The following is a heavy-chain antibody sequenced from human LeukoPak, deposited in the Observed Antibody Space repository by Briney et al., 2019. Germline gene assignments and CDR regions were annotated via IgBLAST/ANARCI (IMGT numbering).Heavy chain of an antibody. CDR2: IYYSGST. V-gene: IGHV4-59*01. Sequence: PPETLSLTCTVSGGSISSYYWSWIRRPPGKGLEWIGYIYYSGSTNYNPSLKSRVTISVDTSKNQFSLKLSSVTAADTAVYYCARVRGYYYGSGSYYNNLYFDYWGQGTLVTVSS. D-gene: IGHD3-10*01. CDR3: ARVRGYYYGSGSYYNNLYFDY. J-gene: IGHJ4*02. CDR1: GGSISSYY.